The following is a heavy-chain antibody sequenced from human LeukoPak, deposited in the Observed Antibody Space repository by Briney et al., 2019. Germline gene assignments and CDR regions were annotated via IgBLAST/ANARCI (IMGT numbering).Heavy chain of an antibody. D-gene: IGHD1-26*01. CDR1: GGSISSSPYF. J-gene: IGHJ4*02. CDR2: LYYTGNT. V-gene: IGHV4-39*07. CDR3: ARVGSYYYRY. Sequence: PSETLSLTCTVSGGSISSSPYFWGWIRQPPGKGLEWIGSLYYTGNTYYNPSLKSRVTILVDTSKNQFSLKLSSVTAADTAVYYCARVGSYYYRYWGQGTLVTVSS.